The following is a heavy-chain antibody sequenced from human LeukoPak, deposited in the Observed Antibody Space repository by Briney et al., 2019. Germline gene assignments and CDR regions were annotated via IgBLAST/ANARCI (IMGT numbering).Heavy chain of an antibody. D-gene: IGHD3-10*01. CDR3: AKDRGLWFPHGMDV. CDR1: GFTFSSYG. J-gene: IGHJ6*02. CDR2: ISYDGSNE. V-gene: IGHV3-30*18. Sequence: PGRSLRLSCAASGFTFSSYGMHWVRQAPGKGLEWVAVISYDGSNEYYADSVKGRFTISRDNSKNTLYLQMNSLRAEDTAAYYCAKDRGLWFPHGMDVWGQGTTVTVSS.